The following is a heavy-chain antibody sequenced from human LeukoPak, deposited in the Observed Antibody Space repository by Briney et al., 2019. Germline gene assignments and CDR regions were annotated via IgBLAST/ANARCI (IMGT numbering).Heavy chain of an antibody. CDR2: NNPNSGGT. CDR1: GYTFTGYY. J-gene: IGHJ5*02. CDR3: ARGGGGYCSSTSCYEFDP. V-gene: IGHV1-2*02. Sequence: ASVKVSCKASGYTFTGYYMNWVRQAPGQGLEWMGWNNPNSGGTNYAQKFQGRVTMTRDTSISTAYMELSRLRSDDTAVYYCARGGGGYCSSTSCYEFDPWGQGTLVTVSS. D-gene: IGHD2-2*01.